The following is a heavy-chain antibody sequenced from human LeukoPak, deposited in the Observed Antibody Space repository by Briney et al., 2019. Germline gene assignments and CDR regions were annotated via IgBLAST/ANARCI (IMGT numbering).Heavy chain of an antibody. D-gene: IGHD3-3*01. CDR1: GYSFTSYW. J-gene: IGHJ4*02. Sequence: GESLQISFKGSGYSFTSYWIGWVRQMPGKGVEWMGIIYPGDSDTRYSPSFQGQVTISADKSISTAYLQWSSLKASDTAMYYCARPLDFWSDDFGYWGQGTLVTVSS. V-gene: IGHV5-51*01. CDR2: IYPGDSDT. CDR3: ARPLDFWSDDFGY.